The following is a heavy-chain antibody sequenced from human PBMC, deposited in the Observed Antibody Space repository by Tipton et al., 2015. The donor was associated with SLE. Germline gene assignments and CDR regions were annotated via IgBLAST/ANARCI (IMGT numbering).Heavy chain of an antibody. CDR2: IRYDGSNK. Sequence: SLRLSCAASGFTFSSYGMHWVRQAPGKGLEWVAFIRYDGSNKYYADSVKGRFTISRDNSKNTLYLQMNSLRAEDTAVYYCAKDLSGQQLILDYWGQGTLVTVSS. CDR1: GFTFSSYG. D-gene: IGHD6-13*01. V-gene: IGHV3-30*02. CDR3: AKDLSGQQLILDY. J-gene: IGHJ4*02.